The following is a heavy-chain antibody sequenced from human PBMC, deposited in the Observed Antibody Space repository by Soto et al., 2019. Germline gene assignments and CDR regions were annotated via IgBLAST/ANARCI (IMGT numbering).Heavy chain of an antibody. J-gene: IGHJ4*02. V-gene: IGHV3-15*07. CDR3: TTTSRSGWSA. CDR2: IKSKTDGGTT. CDR1: AFTFGNAW. D-gene: IGHD6-19*01. Sequence: GGSLRLSCAASAFTFGNAWMKCVRQAAGKGLEWVGRIKSKTDGGTTDYAAPVNGRFTISRDDSKNTLYLQMNSLKTEDTAVYYCTTTSRSGWSAWGQGALVTVSS.